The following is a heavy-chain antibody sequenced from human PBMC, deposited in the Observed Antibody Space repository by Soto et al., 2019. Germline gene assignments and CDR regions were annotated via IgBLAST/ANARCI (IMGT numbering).Heavy chain of an antibody. J-gene: IGHJ4*02. D-gene: IGHD2-21*02. CDR2: MYYSGST. V-gene: IGHV4-39*07. Sequence: PSETLSLTCTVSGDSISSSSDYWGWIRQPPGKGLEWIGNMYYSGSTNYNPSLKSRVTISVDTSKNQFSLKLSSVTAADTAVYYCARGWGLVFDYWGQGTLVTVSS. CDR1: GDSISSSSDY. CDR3: ARGWGLVFDY.